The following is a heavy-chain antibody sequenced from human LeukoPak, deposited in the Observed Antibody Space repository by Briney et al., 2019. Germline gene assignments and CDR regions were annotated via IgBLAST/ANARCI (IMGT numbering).Heavy chain of an antibody. J-gene: IGHJ3*02. CDR1: GGSIRSYH. Sequence: PSETLSLTCTVSGGSIRSYHWSWIRQPPGKRLEWIGYIYYSGSTNYNPSLKSRVTISVDTSKNQFSLKLSSVTAADTAVYYCARDSTSSSWYGFDIWGQGTMVTVSS. CDR2: IYYSGST. V-gene: IGHV4-59*01. CDR3: ARDSTSSSWYGFDI. D-gene: IGHD6-13*01.